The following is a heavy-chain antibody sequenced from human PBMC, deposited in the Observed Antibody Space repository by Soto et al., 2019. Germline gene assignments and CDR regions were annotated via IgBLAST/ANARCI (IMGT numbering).Heavy chain of an antibody. D-gene: IGHD2-8*01. CDR2: IYYSGST. CDR1: GGSISGGGYY. V-gene: IGHV4-31*03. J-gene: IGHJ4*02. CDR3: ARGSCTNGVCYGFGQNYYFDY. Sequence: SETLSLTCTVSGGSISGGGYYWSWIRQHPGKGLEWIGYIYYSGSTYYNPSLKSRVTISVDTSKNQFSLKLSSVTAADTAVYYCARGSCTNGVCYGFGQNYYFDYWGQGTLVTVSS.